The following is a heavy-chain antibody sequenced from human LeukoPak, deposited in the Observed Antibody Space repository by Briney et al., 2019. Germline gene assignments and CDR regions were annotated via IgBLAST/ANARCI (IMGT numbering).Heavy chain of an antibody. CDR3: ARLRFLEWLSLEYYFDY. Sequence: SETPSLTCTVSGGSISSYYWSWIRQPPGKGLEWIGYIYYSGSTNYNPSLKSRVTISVDTSKNQFSLKLSSVTAADTAVYYCARLRFLEWLSLEYYFDYWGQGTLVTVSS. J-gene: IGHJ4*02. D-gene: IGHD3-3*01. V-gene: IGHV4-59*08. CDR2: IYYSGST. CDR1: GGSISSYY.